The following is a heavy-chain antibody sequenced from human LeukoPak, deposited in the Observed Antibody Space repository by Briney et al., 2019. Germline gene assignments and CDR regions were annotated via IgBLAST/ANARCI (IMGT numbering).Heavy chain of an antibody. CDR2: IFYSGST. V-gene: IGHV4-39*07. CDR1: GGSISTSNYY. CDR3: ATGTRGGYDYVWGPPGAYYYMDV. J-gene: IGHJ6*03. Sequence: SETLSLTCTVSGGSISTSNYYWGWIRQPPGKGLVWIGNIFYSGSTYYSPSLKSRVTISLDTSRNQFSLKLSSVTAADTAVYYCATGTRGGYDYVWGPPGAYYYMDVWGKGTTVTISS. D-gene: IGHD3-16*01.